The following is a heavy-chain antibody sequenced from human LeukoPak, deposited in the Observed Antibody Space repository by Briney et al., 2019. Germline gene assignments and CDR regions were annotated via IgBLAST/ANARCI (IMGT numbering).Heavy chain of an antibody. CDR1: GYTFTSYD. D-gene: IGHD3-9*01. CDR2: MNPNSGNT. J-gene: IGHJ2*01. CDR3: ARRVTYYDLLTAYYNRYFYL. V-gene: IGHV1-8*01. Sequence: GASVKVSCKASGYTFTSYDINWVRQATGQGLEWMGWMNPNSGNTGYAQKFQGRVTMTRNTSISTAYMELSSLRSEDTAVYYCARRVTYYDLLTAYYNRYFYLWGRGTLVTVSS.